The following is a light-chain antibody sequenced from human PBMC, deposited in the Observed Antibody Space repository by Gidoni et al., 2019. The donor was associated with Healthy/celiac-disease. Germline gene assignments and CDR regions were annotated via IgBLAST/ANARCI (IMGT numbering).Light chain of an antibody. V-gene: IGKV3-15*01. CDR1: QSVSSN. Sequence: DILITQSPSTLSVSPGERTTLSCRASQSVSSNLAWYQQKPCQAPRPLIYVASTRATVIPARFSGSGSGTEFNLTISSRKSEDFAVYYCQQYKNGTPEYTFGQGTKLEIK. J-gene: IGKJ2*01. CDR2: VAS. CDR3: QQYKNGTPEYT.